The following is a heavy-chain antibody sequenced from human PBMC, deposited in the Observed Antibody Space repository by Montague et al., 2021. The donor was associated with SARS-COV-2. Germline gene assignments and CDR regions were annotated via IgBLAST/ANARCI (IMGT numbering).Heavy chain of an antibody. CDR1: GFTFSSYE. V-gene: IGHV3-48*03. D-gene: IGHD2-15*01. CDR3: AATSGDIVVVVAAYYGMDV. J-gene: IGHJ6*02. CDR2: ISSSGSTI. Sequence: SLRLSCAASGFTFSSYEMNWVRQAPGEGLEWVSYISSSGSTIYYADSVKGRFTISRDNAKNSLYLQMNSLRAEDTAVYYCAATSGDIVVVVAAYYGMDVWGQRTTVTVSS.